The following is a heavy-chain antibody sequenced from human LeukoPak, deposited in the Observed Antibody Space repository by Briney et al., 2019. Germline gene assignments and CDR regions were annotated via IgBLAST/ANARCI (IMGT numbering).Heavy chain of an antibody. CDR1: GYTFTSYD. V-gene: IGHV1-8*01. D-gene: IGHD6-19*01. CDR2: VNPNSGNT. Sequence: ASVKVSCKASGYTFTSYDINWVRQATGQGLEWMGWVNPNSGNTGYAQKFQGRVTMTRNTSISTAYMELSSLRSEDTAVYYCARGGGDSSGWYLGDWFDPWGQGTLVTVSS. J-gene: IGHJ5*02. CDR3: ARGGGDSSGWYLGDWFDP.